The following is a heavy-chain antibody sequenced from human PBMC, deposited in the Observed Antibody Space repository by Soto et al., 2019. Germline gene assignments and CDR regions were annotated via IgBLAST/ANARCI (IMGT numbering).Heavy chain of an antibody. J-gene: IGHJ4*02. CDR2: ISPGDSET. CDR3: ARPRGVVGPTPFDY. CDR1: GYYFTSYW. Sequence: PGESLKISCKGSGYYFTSYWIGWVRQMPGKGLEWMGAISPGDSETKYSPSFEGQVTTSADKSSSSAYLQWSSLKASDTAVYYCARPRGVVGPTPFDYWGQGTLVTVSS. D-gene: IGHD1-26*01. V-gene: IGHV5-51*01.